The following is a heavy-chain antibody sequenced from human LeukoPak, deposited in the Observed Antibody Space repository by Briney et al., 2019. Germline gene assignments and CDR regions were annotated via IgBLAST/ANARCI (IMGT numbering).Heavy chain of an antibody. CDR3: ARGLEHYYDSSGYFFL. CDR2: INHSGST. V-gene: IGHV4-34*01. J-gene: IGHJ4*02. CDR1: GGSFSGFY. D-gene: IGHD3-22*01. Sequence: PSETLSLTCAVYGGSFSGFYWSWIRQPPGKGLKWIGEINHSGSTNYNPSLKSRVTISVDTSMNQFSLKLSSVTAADTAVYYCARGLEHYYDSSGYFFLWGQGTLVTVSS.